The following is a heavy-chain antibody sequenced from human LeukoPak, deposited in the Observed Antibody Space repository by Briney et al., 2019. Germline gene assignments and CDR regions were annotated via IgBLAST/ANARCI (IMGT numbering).Heavy chain of an antibody. J-gene: IGHJ6*02. CDR1: GFTFSSYE. CDR2: ISSSGSTI. CDR3: ARIFYYDSSGVYGMDV. D-gene: IGHD3-22*01. V-gene: IGHV3-48*03. Sequence: GGSLRLSCAASGFTFSSYEMNWVRQAPGKGLGWVSYISSSGSTIYYADSVKGRFTISRDNAKNSLYLQMNSLRVEDTAVYYCARIFYYDSSGVYGMDVWGQGTTVTVSS.